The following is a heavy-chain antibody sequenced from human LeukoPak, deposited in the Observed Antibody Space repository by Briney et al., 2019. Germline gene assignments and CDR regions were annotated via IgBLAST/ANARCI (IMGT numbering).Heavy chain of an antibody. D-gene: IGHD5-18*01. CDR1: GGSISSYY. J-gene: IGHJ4*02. V-gene: IGHV4-4*09. Sequence: SETLSLTCTVSGGSISSYYWSWIRQPPGKGLGWIGYIYTSGSTNYNPSLKSRVTISVDTSKNQFSLKLSSVTAADTAVYYCARHQRYSYGFDYWGQGTLVTVSS. CDR3: ARHQRYSYGFDY. CDR2: IYTSGST.